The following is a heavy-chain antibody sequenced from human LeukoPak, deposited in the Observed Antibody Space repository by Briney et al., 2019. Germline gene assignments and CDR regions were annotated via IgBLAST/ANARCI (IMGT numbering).Heavy chain of an antibody. CDR3: AKVIVVVPAAIPYFDY. CDR2: ISGSGGST. CDR1: GFTFSSCA. J-gene: IGHJ4*02. D-gene: IGHD2-2*02. V-gene: IGHV3-23*01. Sequence: GGSLRLSCAASGFTFSSCAMSWVRQAPGKGLEWVSAISGSGGSTYYADSVKGRFTISRDNSKNTLYLQMNSLRAEDTAVYYCAKVIVVVPAAIPYFDYWGQGTLVTVSS.